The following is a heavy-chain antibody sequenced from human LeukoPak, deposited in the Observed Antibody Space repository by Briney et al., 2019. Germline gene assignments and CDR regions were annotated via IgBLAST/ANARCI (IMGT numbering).Heavy chain of an antibody. J-gene: IGHJ6*02. V-gene: IGHV1-69*13. CDR1: GGTFSSYA. CDR2: IIPIFGTA. CDR3: ARALPPGLHYYYYYGMDV. Sequence: GASVTVSCKASGGTFSSYAISWVRQAPGQGLEWMGGIIPIFGTANYAQKFQGRVTITADESTSTAYMELSSLRSEDTAVYYCARALPPGLHYYYYYGMDVWGQGTTVTVSS.